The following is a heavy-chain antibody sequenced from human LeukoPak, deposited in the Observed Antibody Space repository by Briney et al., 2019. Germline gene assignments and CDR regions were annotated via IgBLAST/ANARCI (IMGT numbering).Heavy chain of an antibody. CDR1: GYTFTSYD. V-gene: IGHV1-8*03. CDR3: ARGTGVTIFYYYYMDV. CDR2: MNPNSGNT. Sequence: GASVKVSCKASGYTFTSYDINWVRQATGQGLEWMGWMNPNSGNTGYAQKFQGRVTITRNTSISTAYMELSSLRSEDTAVYYCARGTGVTIFYYYYMDVWGKGTTVTISS. D-gene: IGHD3-9*01. J-gene: IGHJ6*03.